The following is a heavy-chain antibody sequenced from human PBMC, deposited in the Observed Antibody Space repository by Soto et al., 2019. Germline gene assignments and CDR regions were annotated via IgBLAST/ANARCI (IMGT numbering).Heavy chain of an antibody. Sequence: PSETLSLTCTVSGGSISSYYWSWIRQPPGKGLEWIGYIYYSGSTNYNPSLKSRVTISVDTSKDQFSLKLSSVTAADTAVYYCARDRRRGEDAFDIWGQGTTVTVSS. J-gene: IGHJ3*02. V-gene: IGHV4-59*01. D-gene: IGHD6-25*01. CDR1: GGSISSYY. CDR3: ARDRRRGEDAFDI. CDR2: IYYSGST.